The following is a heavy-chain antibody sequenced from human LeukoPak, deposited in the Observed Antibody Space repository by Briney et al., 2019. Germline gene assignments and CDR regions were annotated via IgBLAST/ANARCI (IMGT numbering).Heavy chain of an antibody. D-gene: IGHD2-2*01. CDR3: ARDRWSQLLLSY. Sequence: GASGKVSCKASGYPFIGYYMHWLRHAPGQGPEWMGWINPKSGDTNYAQKFQDRVSMTRDTSISTAYMHLSRLRSDDTAVYYCARDRWSQLLLSYWGQGTLVTVSS. J-gene: IGHJ4*02. V-gene: IGHV1-2*02. CDR2: INPKSGDT. CDR1: GYPFIGYY.